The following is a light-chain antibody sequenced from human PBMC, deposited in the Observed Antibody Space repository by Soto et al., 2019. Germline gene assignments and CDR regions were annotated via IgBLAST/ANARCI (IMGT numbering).Light chain of an antibody. Sequence: EIVMTQSPATLSVSPGERANLSCRASQSVSSNLAWYQQKPGQAPRILIYGASTSATGIPARFSGSESETDFTLTISRLQSEDFAVYYCQQYNNWPRTFGQGTKVEIK. V-gene: IGKV3-15*01. CDR1: QSVSSN. J-gene: IGKJ1*01. CDR3: QQYNNWPRT. CDR2: GAS.